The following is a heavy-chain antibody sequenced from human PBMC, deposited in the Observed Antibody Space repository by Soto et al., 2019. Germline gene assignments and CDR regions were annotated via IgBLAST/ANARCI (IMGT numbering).Heavy chain of an antibody. J-gene: IGHJ4*02. CDR1: GYTFTGYY. Sequence: GASVKVSCKASGYTFTGYYMHWVRQAPGQGLEWMGWINPNSGGTNYAQKFQGRVTMTRDTSISTAYMELSRLRSDDTAVYYCARDTGPGSGSYYPAFFDYWGQGTLVTVS. V-gene: IGHV1-2*02. D-gene: IGHD3-10*01. CDR3: ARDTGPGSGSYYPAFFDY. CDR2: INPNSGGT.